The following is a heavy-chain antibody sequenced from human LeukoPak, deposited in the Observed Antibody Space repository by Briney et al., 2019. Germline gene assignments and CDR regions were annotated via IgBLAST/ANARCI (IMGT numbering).Heavy chain of an antibody. CDR3: ARCLNYYDTSDYYPIVY. CDR2: INPNSGGT. J-gene: IGHJ4*02. D-gene: IGHD3-22*01. V-gene: IGHV1-2*02. CDR1: GYTFTGYY. Sequence: ASVKVSCKASGYTFTGYYMHWVRQAPGQGLEWMGWINPNSGGTNYAQKFQGRVTMTRDTSINTAYLELSRLRSDDTAVYYCARCLNYYDTSDYYPIVYWGQGPLVTVSS.